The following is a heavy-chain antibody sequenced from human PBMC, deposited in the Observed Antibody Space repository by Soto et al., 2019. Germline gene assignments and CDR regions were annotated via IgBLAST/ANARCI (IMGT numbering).Heavy chain of an antibody. CDR1: GGTFSSYA. V-gene: IGHV1-69*01. CDR3: ASGYSYGYNF. Sequence: QVQLVQSGAEVKKPGSSVKVSCKASGGTFSSYAISWVRQAPGQGLEWMGGVILMFGTANYAQKFQDRVTITADASTNTAYRELTSLRSEVTAVYYCASGYSYGYNFWGQGSLLTVSS. J-gene: IGHJ4*02. CDR2: VILMFGTA. D-gene: IGHD5-18*01.